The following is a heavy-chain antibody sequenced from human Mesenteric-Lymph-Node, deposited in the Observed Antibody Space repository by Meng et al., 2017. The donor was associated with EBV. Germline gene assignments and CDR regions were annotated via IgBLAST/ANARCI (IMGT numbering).Heavy chain of an antibody. CDR2: IFHIGST. D-gene: IGHD1-7*01. Sequence: QVQLQESGPGRVRPSGPLSLTCAVSGGSISGNNWWSWIRQSPGKGLEWIGEIFHIGSTNYNPSLKSRVTISLDKSKNQFSLKLTSVTAADTAVYFCARVSEISGTWLDCWGQGTLVTVSS. CDR3: ARVSEISGTWLDC. CDR1: GGSISGNNW. V-gene: IGHV4-4*02. J-gene: IGHJ1*01.